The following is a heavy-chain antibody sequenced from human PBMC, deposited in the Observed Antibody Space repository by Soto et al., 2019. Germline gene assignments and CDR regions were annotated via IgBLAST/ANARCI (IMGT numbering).Heavy chain of an antibody. J-gene: IGHJ4*02. V-gene: IGHV1-46*03. CDR3: ARTQVAAPLDF. D-gene: IGHD2-15*01. CDR1: GYTFTTYY. CDR2: INPSDGST. Sequence: QVQLVQSGAEVKKPGASVKVSCKASGYTFTTYYMHWVRQAPGQGLEWMGIINPSDGSTSYAQRFQGRVTMTRETSTSTVYMELSSLKSEDTAVYYCARTQVAAPLDFWGQGTLVTVSS.